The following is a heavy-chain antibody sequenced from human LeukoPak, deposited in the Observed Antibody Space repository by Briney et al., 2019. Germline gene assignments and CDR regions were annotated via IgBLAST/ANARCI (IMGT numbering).Heavy chain of an antibody. CDR1: GGSISSYY. Sequence: PSETLYLTCTVSGGSISSYYWNWIRQPPGKGLEWIGYIYYSGSTNYNPSLKSRVTISVDTSKNQFSLKLSSVTAADTAVYYCAREGGPYRPLDCSGQRTLVTVSS. CDR3: AREGGPYRPLDC. J-gene: IGHJ4*02. CDR2: IYYSGST. V-gene: IGHV4-59*01.